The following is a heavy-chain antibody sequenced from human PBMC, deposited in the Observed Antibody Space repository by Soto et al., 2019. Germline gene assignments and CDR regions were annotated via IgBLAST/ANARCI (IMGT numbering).Heavy chain of an antibody. D-gene: IGHD1-26*01. CDR3: ARDSGTSAFDI. J-gene: IGHJ3*02. V-gene: IGHV4-59*01. CDR1: GGSITDDY. CDR2: IHYSGST. Sequence: ETLSLTCTVSGGSITDDYWNWIRQPPGKGLEWIGYIHYSGSTKYNPSLKSRVTISVDTSKNQLSLKLNSVTAADTAVYSCARDSGTSAFDIWGQGTMVTV.